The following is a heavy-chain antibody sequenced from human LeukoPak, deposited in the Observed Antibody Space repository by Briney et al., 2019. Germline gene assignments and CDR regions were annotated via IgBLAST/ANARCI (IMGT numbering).Heavy chain of an antibody. Sequence: ASVKVSCKASGYTFTGYYMHWVRQAPRQGLEWMGWINPNSGGTNYAQKFQGRVTMTRDTSISTAYMELSRLRSDDTAVYYCARAGGREVIGENWFDPWGQGTLVTVSS. CDR1: GYTFTGYY. CDR2: INPNSGGT. V-gene: IGHV1-2*02. J-gene: IGHJ5*02. D-gene: IGHD3-16*01. CDR3: ARAGGREVIGENWFDP.